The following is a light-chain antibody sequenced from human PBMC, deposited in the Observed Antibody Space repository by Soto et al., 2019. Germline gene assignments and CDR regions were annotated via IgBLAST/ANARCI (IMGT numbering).Light chain of an antibody. J-gene: IGLJ1*01. V-gene: IGLV2-8*01. CDR2: EVN. CDR3: SSYAGSSNV. CDR1: SSDVGGYNY. Sequence: QSVLTQPPSASGSPGQSVAISCTGTSSDVGGYNYVSWYQQHPGKAPKLMIYEVNKRPSGVPDRFSGSKSGNTASLTVSGFQAEDEADSYCSSYAGSSNVFGTGTKVTVL.